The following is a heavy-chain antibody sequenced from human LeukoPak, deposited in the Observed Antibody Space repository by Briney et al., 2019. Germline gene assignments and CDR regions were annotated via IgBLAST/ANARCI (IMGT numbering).Heavy chain of an antibody. V-gene: IGHV1-2*06. CDR2: INPNSGAT. J-gene: IGHJ5*02. Sequence: ASVKVSCKATGYTFSCYYMHWMRQAPGKGLEWVGRINPNSGATNYAQKFQGRATMTGDTSISTVYMDLDRLRSDGTAVYCCARAAPRDYSGGRWFFDWFDPWSQGTLVTVIS. CDR3: ARAAPRDYSGGRWFFDWFDP. D-gene: IGHD2-15*01. CDR1: GYTFSCYY.